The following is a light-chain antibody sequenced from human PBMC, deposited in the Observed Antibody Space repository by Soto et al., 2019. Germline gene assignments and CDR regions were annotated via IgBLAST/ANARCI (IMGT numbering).Light chain of an antibody. CDR2: AAS. V-gene: IGKV1-39*01. CDR1: QSIISY. Sequence: DIQMTQSPSSLSASVGDRVTITCRASQSIISYLNWYQQKPGKAPKLLIYAASSLQSGVPSRFSGSGSGTDFTLTISSLQPEDFATYYCQQRYSTPWTFGQGTKVEIK. J-gene: IGKJ1*01. CDR3: QQRYSTPWT.